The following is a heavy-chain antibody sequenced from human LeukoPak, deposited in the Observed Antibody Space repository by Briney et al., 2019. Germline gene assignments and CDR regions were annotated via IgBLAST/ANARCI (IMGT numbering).Heavy chain of an antibody. D-gene: IGHD3-3*01. V-gene: IGHV1-46*01. Sequence: GASVKVSCKASGYTFSDYYMHWVRQAPGQGLEWMGIINPSGGSTSYAQKFQGRVTMTRDTSTSTVYMELSSLRSEDTAVYYCARGQGATIFPDLYYFDYWGQGTLVTVSS. J-gene: IGHJ4*02. CDR1: GYTFSDYY. CDR2: INPSGGST. CDR3: ARGQGATIFPDLYYFDY.